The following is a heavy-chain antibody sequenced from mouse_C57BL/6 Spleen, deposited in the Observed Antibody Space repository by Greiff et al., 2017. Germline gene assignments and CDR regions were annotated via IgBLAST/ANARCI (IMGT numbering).Heavy chain of an antibody. J-gene: IGHJ1*03. Sequence: QVTLKVSGPGILQSSQTLSLTCSFSGFSLSTSGMGVSWIRQPSGKGLDWLAHIYWDDDKRYNPSLKSRLTISKDTSRNQVFLKITSVDTADTATYYCARSEFYYGNYRSWYFDVWGKGTTVTVSS. CDR2: IYWDDDK. D-gene: IGHD2-1*01. CDR3: ARSEFYYGNYRSWYFDV. CDR1: GFSLSTSGMG. V-gene: IGHV8-12*01.